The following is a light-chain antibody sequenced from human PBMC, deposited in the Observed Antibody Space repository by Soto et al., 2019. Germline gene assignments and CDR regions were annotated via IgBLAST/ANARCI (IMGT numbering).Light chain of an antibody. V-gene: IGLV2-14*03. Sequence: QSVLTQPASVSGSPGQSITISCTGTSSDVGAYNFVSWDQQHPGKAPKLMIYNVYDRPSGISYRFSASKSGNTASLTISALQGEDEADYYCSAYTVSRTYVFGTGTKVTVL. CDR2: NVY. J-gene: IGLJ1*01. CDR1: SSDVGAYNF. CDR3: SAYTVSRTYV.